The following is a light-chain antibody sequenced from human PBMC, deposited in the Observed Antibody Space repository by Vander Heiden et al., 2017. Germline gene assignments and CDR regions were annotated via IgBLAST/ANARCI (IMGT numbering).Light chain of an antibody. J-gene: IGLJ2*01. CDR3: QSYDSSLSGSL. CDR2: ANS. Sequence: SVLTQPPSLSGAPGQRVTFSCTGSSSNIGAGYDVHWYQQLPGTAPKLLISANSNRPSGVPDRFSGSKSGTSASLAITGLQAEDEADYYCQSYDSSLSGSLFGGGTKLTVL. V-gene: IGLV1-40*01. CDR1: SSNIGAGYD.